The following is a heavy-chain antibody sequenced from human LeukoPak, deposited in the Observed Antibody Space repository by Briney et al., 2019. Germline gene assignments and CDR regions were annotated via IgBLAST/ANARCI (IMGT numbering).Heavy chain of an antibody. V-gene: IGHV1-2*02. Sequence: ASVKVSCKASGYTFTGYYMHWVRQAPGQGLEWMGWINPNSGGTNYAQKFQGRVTTTRDTSISTAYMELSRLRSDDTAVYYCARSRRIAAAGNNWFDPWGQGTLVTVSS. D-gene: IGHD6-13*01. J-gene: IGHJ5*02. CDR2: INPNSGGT. CDR1: GYTFTGYY. CDR3: ARSRRIAAAGNNWFDP.